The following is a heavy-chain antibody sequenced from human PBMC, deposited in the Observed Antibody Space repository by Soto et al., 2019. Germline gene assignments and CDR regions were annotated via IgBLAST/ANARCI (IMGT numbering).Heavy chain of an antibody. D-gene: IGHD2-15*01. J-gene: IGHJ4*02. Sequence: EQLVQSGAEVKKPGSSVKVSCKASGGLFSSYAISWVRPAPGQGLEWMGGIIPVFGTAHYAQKFQGRVTITADESANTAYVELNSLRSEDPARYYCARGGRAYVLFNEFWGQGTLVTVSS. CDR3: ARGGRAYVLFNEF. CDR2: IIPVFGTA. CDR1: GGLFSSYA. V-gene: IGHV1-69*01.